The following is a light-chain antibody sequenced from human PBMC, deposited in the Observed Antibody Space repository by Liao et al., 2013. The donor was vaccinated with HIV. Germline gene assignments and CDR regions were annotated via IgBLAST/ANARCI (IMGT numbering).Light chain of an antibody. CDR3: QTWDSSSCV. V-gene: IGLV3-1*01. CDR2: QDN. Sequence: SYELTQPPSVSVSPGQTASITCSGDKLGHKYAYWYQQKPGQSPVLVIYQDNKRPSGIPERFSGSNSGNTATLTISGAQAMDEADYYCQTWDSSSCVFGTGTKVTVL. J-gene: IGLJ1*01. CDR1: KLGHKY.